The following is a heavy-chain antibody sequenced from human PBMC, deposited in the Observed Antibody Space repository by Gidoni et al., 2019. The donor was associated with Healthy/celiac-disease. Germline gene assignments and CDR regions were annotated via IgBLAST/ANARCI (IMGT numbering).Heavy chain of an antibody. Sequence: EVQLVESGGGLVQPGGSLRLSCAASGFTFSSYSMNWVRQAPGKGLDWVSYISSSSSTIYYADSVKGRFTISRDNAKNSLYLQMNSLRDEDTAVYYCANEIVGATKWGNAEGNDAFDIWGQGTMVTVSS. CDR2: ISSSSSTI. V-gene: IGHV3-48*02. CDR3: ANEIVGATKWGNAEGNDAFDI. D-gene: IGHD1-26*01. J-gene: IGHJ3*02. CDR1: GFTFSSYS.